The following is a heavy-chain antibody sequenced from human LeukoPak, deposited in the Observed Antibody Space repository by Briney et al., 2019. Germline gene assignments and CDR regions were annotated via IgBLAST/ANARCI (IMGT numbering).Heavy chain of an antibody. V-gene: IGHV4-39*01. D-gene: IGHD6-13*01. Sequence: SETLSLTCTVSGGSITVSDYYWGWIRQPPGKNLEWIGSIYHSGSTYYNPSLKSRVTISIDTSKNQFSLKLRSVTAADTAVYYCAKTPTAGSFRDYWGQGTLVTVSS. CDR1: GGSITVSDYY. J-gene: IGHJ4*02. CDR2: IYHSGST. CDR3: AKTPTAGSFRDY.